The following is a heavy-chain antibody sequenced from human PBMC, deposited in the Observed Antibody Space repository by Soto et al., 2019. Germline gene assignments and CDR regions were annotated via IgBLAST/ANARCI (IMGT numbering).Heavy chain of an antibody. CDR1: GFTFSSYA. CDR2: ISGSGGST. J-gene: IGHJ5*01. Sequence: PGGSLRLSCAASGFTFSSYAMSWVRQAPGKGLEWVSAISGSGGSTYYADSVKGRFTISRDNSKNTLYLQMNSLRAEDTAVYYCAKSDLYDSSGYYDSWGQGTLVTVSS. V-gene: IGHV3-23*01. CDR3: AKSDLYDSSGYYDS. D-gene: IGHD3-22*01.